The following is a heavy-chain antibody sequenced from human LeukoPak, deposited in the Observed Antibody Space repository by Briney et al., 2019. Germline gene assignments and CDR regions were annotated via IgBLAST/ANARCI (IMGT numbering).Heavy chain of an antibody. CDR3: VRDRVLGAFDI. J-gene: IGHJ3*02. CDR1: GGSISSYS. V-gene: IGHV4-59*01. Sequence: SETLSLTCTVSGGSISSYSCTWIRQPPGKGLEWIGSIYYSGSTNYNPSLKSRVTISVDTSKNQFSLKLSSVTAADTAVYYCVRDRVLGAFDIRGQGTMVTVSS. D-gene: IGHD3-16*01. CDR2: IYYSGST.